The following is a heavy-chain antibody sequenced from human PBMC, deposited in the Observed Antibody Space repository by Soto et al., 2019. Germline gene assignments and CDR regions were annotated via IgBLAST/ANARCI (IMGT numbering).Heavy chain of an antibody. CDR1: EFTFSSYS. V-gene: IGHV3-30-3*01. D-gene: IGHD2-2*01. Sequence: WWSLRLSCTASEFTFSSYSMHSCRQGPGNGLEWVAVISYDGSNKYYADSVKGRFTISRDNSKNTLYLQMNSMRAEDAAVYYCAREIKYCSSTSCYPYFDYWGQGTLVTVSS. J-gene: IGHJ4*02. CDR2: ISYDGSNK. CDR3: AREIKYCSSTSCYPYFDY.